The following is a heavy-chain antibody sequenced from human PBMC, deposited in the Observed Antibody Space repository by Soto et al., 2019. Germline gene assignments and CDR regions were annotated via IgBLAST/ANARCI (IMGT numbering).Heavy chain of an antibody. Sequence: SETLSLTCAVYGGSFSGYYWSWIRQPPGKGLEWIGEINHSGSTNYNPSLKSRVTISVDTSKNQFSLKLSSVTAADTAVYYCARGSIFGVVTPYYYYMDVWGKGTTVTVSS. CDR2: INHSGST. J-gene: IGHJ6*03. D-gene: IGHD3-3*01. V-gene: IGHV4-34*01. CDR3: ARGSIFGVVTPYYYYMDV. CDR1: GGSFSGYY.